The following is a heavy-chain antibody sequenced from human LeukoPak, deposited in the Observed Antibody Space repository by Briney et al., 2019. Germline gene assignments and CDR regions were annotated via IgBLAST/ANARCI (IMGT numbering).Heavy chain of an antibody. V-gene: IGHV3-74*03. Sequence: GSLRLSCAASGFTFSRYWMHWVRQAPGKGLMWVSRISPDGSTTLYADSVKGRFTISRDNSKNTLYLQMNSLRAEDTAVYYCARGEGLFDYWGQGTLVTVSS. J-gene: IGHJ4*02. CDR1: GFTFSRYW. CDR3: ARGEGLFDY. CDR2: ISPDGSTT.